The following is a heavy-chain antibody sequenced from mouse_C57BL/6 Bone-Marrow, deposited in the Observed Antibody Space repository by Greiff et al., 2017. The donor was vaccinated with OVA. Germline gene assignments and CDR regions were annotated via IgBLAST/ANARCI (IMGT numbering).Heavy chain of an antibody. V-gene: IGHV2-9-1*01. CDR2: IWTGGGT. J-gene: IGHJ3*01. D-gene: IGHD2-4*01. CDR3: ARSYDYVRVWFAY. Sequence: VMLVESGPGLVAPSQSLSITCTVSGFSLTSYAISWVRQPPGKGLEWLGVIWTGGGTNYNSARKSRLSISKDNSKSQVFLKMNSLQTDDTARYYCARSYDYVRVWFAYWGQGTLVTVSA. CDR1: GFSLTSYA.